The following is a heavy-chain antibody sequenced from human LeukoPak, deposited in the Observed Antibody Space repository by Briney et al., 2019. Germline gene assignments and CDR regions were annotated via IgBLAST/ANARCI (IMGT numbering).Heavy chain of an antibody. Sequence: SETLSLTCAVYGGSFSGYYWSWIRQPPGKGLEWIGETNHSGSTNYNPSLKSRVTISVDTSKNQFSLKLSSVTAADTAMYYCAREGGSSSSLDSWGQGTLVTVSS. CDR1: GGSFSGYY. D-gene: IGHD6-13*01. CDR2: TNHSGST. J-gene: IGHJ4*02. CDR3: AREGGSSSSLDS. V-gene: IGHV4-34*01.